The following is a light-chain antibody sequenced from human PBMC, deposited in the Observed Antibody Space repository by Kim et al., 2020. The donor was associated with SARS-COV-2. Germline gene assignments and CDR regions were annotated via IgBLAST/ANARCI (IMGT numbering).Light chain of an antibody. V-gene: IGLV3-21*04. Sequence: PGKTARGSCGGNSIGSKSVHGYQQKSGQAPLLVISYDSDRPSGIPGRFSGSNSGNTATLTISRDEAEDEADYYCQVWDSSSDHRVVFGGGTQLTVL. CDR1: SIGSKS. J-gene: IGLJ2*01. CDR2: YDS. CDR3: QVWDSSSDHRVV.